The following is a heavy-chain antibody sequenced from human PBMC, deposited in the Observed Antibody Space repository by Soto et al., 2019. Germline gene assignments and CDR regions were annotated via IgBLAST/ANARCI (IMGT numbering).Heavy chain of an antibody. CDR3: AHRILRTVFGLVTTTAIYFDF. CDR2: IYWDDDK. Sequence: QITLNESGPTVVKPAETLTLTCTFSGFSLTTSGVGVGWIRQSPGKAPEWLALIYWDDDKRYSASLKSRLTITKDTSKNQVVLTRASVDSADTATYYCAHRILRTVFGLVTTTAIYFDFWGQGTPVVVSS. CDR1: GFSLTTSGVG. V-gene: IGHV2-5*02. J-gene: IGHJ4*02. D-gene: IGHD3-3*01.